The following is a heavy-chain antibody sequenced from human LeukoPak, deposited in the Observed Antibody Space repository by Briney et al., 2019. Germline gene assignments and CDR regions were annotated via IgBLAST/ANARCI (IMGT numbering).Heavy chain of an antibody. CDR2: ISAYNGNT. V-gene: IGHV1-18*01. CDR1: GYTFTSYG. Sequence: GASVKVSCKASGYTFTSYGISWVRQAPGQGLEWMGWISAYNGNTNYAQKLQGRVTMTTDTSTSTAYMELRSLRSDDTAVYYCARDHRDIVVVPAAPSGIIWFDPWGQGTLVTVSS. J-gene: IGHJ5*02. D-gene: IGHD2-2*01. CDR3: ARDHRDIVVVPAAPSGIIWFDP.